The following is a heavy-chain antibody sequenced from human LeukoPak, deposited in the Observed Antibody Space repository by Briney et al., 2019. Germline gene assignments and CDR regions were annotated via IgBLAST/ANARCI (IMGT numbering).Heavy chain of an antibody. D-gene: IGHD1-26*01. CDR3: ARHLVGATPNFDY. J-gene: IGHJ4*02. CDR2: INHSGST. V-gene: IGHV4-38-2*02. Sequence: SETLSLTCTVSGYSISSGYYWSWIRQPPGKGLEWIGEINHSGSTNYNPSLKSRVTISVDTSKNQFSLKLSSVTAADTAVYYCARHLVGATPNFDYWGQGTLVTVSS. CDR1: GYSISSGYY.